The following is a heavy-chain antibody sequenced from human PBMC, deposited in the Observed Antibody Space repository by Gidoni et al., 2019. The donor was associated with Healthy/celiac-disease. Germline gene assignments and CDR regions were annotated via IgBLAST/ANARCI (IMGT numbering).Heavy chain of an antibody. D-gene: IGHD2-15*01. CDR2: IGTAGDT. V-gene: IGHV3-13*01. J-gene: IGHJ2*01. CDR1: GFTFSSYD. CDR3: ARGVANSGFDL. Sequence: EGQLVEAGGGLVQPGGSRRLHCAASGFTFSSYDMPWVRQATGKGLEWVSAIGTAGDTYYPGSVKGRFTISRDNAKTSLYLQMNSLRAGDAAVYYCARGVANSGFDLWGRGTLVTVSS.